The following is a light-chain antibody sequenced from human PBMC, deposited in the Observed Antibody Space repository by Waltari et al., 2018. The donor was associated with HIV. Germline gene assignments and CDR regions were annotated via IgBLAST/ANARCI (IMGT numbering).Light chain of an antibody. V-gene: IGLV1-47*01. CDR3: AAWADSLSAVV. CDR2: RNN. J-gene: IGLJ2*01. Sequence: QSVLTQPPSASGTPGQRVTISCSGSSSNIGSYYVYWYQQLPGTAPKLLIYRNNQRPSGVPDRFSGSKSGTSASLAISRLRSEDEADYYCAAWADSLSAVVFGGGTKLTVL. CDR1: SSNIGSYY.